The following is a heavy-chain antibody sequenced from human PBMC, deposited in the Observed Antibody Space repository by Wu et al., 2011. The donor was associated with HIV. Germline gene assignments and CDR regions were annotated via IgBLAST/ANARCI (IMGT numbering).Heavy chain of an antibody. CDR1: GGSFSNYV. J-gene: IGHJ6*03. V-gene: IGHV1-69*14. CDR2: IIPIFGST. D-gene: IGHD4-17*01. CDR3: ARDSTVTRIRLYYYYMDV. Sequence: QGQLVQSGSEVKPPGSSVKVSCKASGGSFSNYVVHWVRQAPGQGLEWMGGIIPIFGSTDYTLKFQDRVTFSADKSSGTAYMELSSLRSEDTAVYYCARDSTVTRIRLYYYYMDVWGKGTTVTVSS.